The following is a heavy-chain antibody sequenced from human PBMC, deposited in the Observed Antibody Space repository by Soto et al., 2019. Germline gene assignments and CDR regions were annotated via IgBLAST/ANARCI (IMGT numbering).Heavy chain of an antibody. V-gene: IGHV1-69*13. J-gene: IGHJ4*02. Sequence: VKVSCKASGGTFSSYAIGGVRQAPGQGLEWMGGIIPIFGTANYAQKFQGRVTITADESTSTAYMELSSLRSEDTAVYYWARSGYRSSALDYWGQGTLVTV. CDR1: GGTFSSYA. D-gene: IGHD6-13*01. CDR2: IIPIFGTA. CDR3: ARSGYRSSALDY.